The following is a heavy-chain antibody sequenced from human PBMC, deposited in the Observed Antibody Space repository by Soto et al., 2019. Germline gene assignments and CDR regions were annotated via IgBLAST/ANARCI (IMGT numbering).Heavy chain of an antibody. CDR2: ISSSGGTT. CDR3: ARWSYLDY. J-gene: IGHJ4*02. CDR1: GFNFNNYA. Sequence: PGGSLRLSCATSGFNFNNYAMSWVRQAPGERLEWVSFISSSGGTTYYADSVKGRFTISRDNSRNTVFLQMNTLGAEDTAIYYCARWSYLDYWGQGTRVTVYS. D-gene: IGHD3-3*01. V-gene: IGHV3-23*01.